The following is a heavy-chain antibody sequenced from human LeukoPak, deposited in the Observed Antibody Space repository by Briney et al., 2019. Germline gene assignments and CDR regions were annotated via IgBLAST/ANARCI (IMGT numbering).Heavy chain of an antibody. CDR3: ARDEPLSGATAPGDY. J-gene: IGHJ4*02. CDR1: GFTFSSYA. V-gene: IGHV3-30*04. D-gene: IGHD1-26*01. Sequence: GGSLRLSCAASGFTFSSYAMHWVRQAPGKGLEWVAVISYDGSNKYYADSVKGRFTISRDNSKNTLYLQMNSLRAEDTAVYYCARDEPLSGATAPGDYWSQGTLVTVSS. CDR2: ISYDGSNK.